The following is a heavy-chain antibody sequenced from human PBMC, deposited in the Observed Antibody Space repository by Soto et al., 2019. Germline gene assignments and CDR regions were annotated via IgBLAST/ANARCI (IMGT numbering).Heavy chain of an antibody. CDR3: ATNDCSSDACSPPG. CDR2: IISDTART. Sequence: EVQLLESGGGLVQPGGSLRLSYAASGFPFGRSAMSWVRQAPGMGLEWVSTIISDTARTHYADSVKGRFTISRDSSKNTMFLQMNSRRAADKAVYYCATNDCSSDACSPPGWGQGTLVTVSS. CDR1: GFPFGRSA. J-gene: IGHJ4*02. V-gene: IGHV3-23*01. D-gene: IGHD2-2*01.